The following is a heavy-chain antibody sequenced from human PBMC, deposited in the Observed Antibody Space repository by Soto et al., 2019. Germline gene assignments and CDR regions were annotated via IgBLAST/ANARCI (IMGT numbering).Heavy chain of an antibody. Sequence: QVQLVQSGAEVKKPGSSVKVSCKVSGGTFSTYIISWVRQAPGQGLEWMGGITPIFGTANYAQKFQGKVTITADKSTSTAYMELSSLRSEDTAIYYCAREDSSGYRFDYWGQGTLVTVST. V-gene: IGHV1-69*06. CDR3: AREDSSGYRFDY. D-gene: IGHD3-22*01. CDR2: ITPIFGTA. CDR1: GGTFSTYI. J-gene: IGHJ4*02.